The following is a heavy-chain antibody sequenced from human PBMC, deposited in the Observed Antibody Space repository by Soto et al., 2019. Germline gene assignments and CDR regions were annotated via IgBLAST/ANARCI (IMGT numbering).Heavy chain of an antibody. V-gene: IGHV2-5*01. CDR2: IYWNDDK. J-gene: IGHJ4*02. Sequence: SGPALVNATHTLTLTCSFSVFSLSTSVVGVGWIRQPPGKSLEWLALIYWNDDKRYSPSLKSRLTITKDTSKNQVVLTMTNMDPVDTATYYCARIQQSSGGSCYSSPLDYWGQGTLVTSPQ. CDR1: VFSLSTSVVG. D-gene: IGHD2-15*01. CDR3: ARIQQSSGGSCYSSPLDY.